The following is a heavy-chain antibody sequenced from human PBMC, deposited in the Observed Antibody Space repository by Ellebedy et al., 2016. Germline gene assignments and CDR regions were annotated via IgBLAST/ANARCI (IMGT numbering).Heavy chain of an antibody. CDR1: GGSFSGYY. Sequence: SETLSLXXAVYGGSFSGYYWSWIRQPPGKGLEWIGEINHSGSTNYNPSLKSRVTISVDTSKNQFSLKLSSVTAADTAVYYCARGLVVATRRYYFDYWGQGTLVTVSS. CDR3: ARGLVVATRRYYFDY. J-gene: IGHJ4*02. V-gene: IGHV4-34*01. CDR2: INHSGST. D-gene: IGHD5-12*01.